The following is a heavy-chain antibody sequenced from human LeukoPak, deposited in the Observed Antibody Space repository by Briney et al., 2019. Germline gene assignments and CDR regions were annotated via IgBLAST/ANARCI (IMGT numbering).Heavy chain of an antibody. V-gene: IGHV1-8*01. Sequence: ASVKVSCKASGYTFVSYDINWVRQATGQGPEWMGWMSPKSGNTGYAQKFQGRVTMTRDTSTSTVYMELSSLRSEDTAVYYCARDLNYYDSSGYSQNWFDPWGQGTLVTVSS. CDR1: GYTFVSYD. CDR2: MSPKSGNT. J-gene: IGHJ5*02. D-gene: IGHD3-22*01. CDR3: ARDLNYYDSSGYSQNWFDP.